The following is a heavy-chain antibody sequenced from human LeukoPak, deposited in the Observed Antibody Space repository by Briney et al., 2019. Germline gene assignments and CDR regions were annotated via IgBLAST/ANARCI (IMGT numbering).Heavy chain of an antibody. J-gene: IGHJ4*02. CDR3: ARVKRVVRGATRGAFDY. D-gene: IGHD3-10*01. Sequence: SETLSLTCAVYGGSFSGYYWSWIRQPPGKGLEWIGEINHSGSTNYNPSLKSRVTISVDTSKNQFSLKLSSVTAADTAVYYCARVKRVVRGATRGAFDYWGQGTLVTVSS. V-gene: IGHV4-34*01. CDR1: GGSFSGYY. CDR2: INHSGST.